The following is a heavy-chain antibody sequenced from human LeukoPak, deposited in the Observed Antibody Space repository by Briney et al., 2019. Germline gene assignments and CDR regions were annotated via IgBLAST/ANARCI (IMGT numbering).Heavy chain of an antibody. CDR3: AGAAHYYDSMMGDDAFDI. D-gene: IGHD3-22*01. V-gene: IGHV3-48*01. CDR1: GFTFSSYS. J-gene: IGHJ3*02. Sequence: GGSLRLSCAASGFTFSSYSMNWVRQAPGKGLEWVSYISSSSSTIYYADSVKGRFTISRDNAKNSLYLQMNSLRAEDTAVYYCAGAAHYYDSMMGDDAFDIWGQGTMVTV. CDR2: ISSSSSTI.